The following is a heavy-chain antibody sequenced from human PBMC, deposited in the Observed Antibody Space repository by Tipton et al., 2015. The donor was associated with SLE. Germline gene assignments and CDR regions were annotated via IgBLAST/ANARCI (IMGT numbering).Heavy chain of an antibody. CDR3: ARGSDGEYVRYFDV. J-gene: IGHJ2*01. CDR2: IYSSGDR. Sequence: TLSLTCTVSGGSISSGGDYWSWIRQSAGRGLAWIGRIYSSGDRDYNPSLRSRVTMSIDASQNRVSLRLKSVSAADTAVYYCARGSDGEYVRYFDVWGPGTLVTVSS. D-gene: IGHD4-17*01. CDR1: GGSISSGGDY. V-gene: IGHV4-61*02.